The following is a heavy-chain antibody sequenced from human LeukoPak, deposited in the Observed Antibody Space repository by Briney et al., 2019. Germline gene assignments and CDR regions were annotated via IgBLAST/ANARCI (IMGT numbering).Heavy chain of an antibody. D-gene: IGHD2-2*01. V-gene: IGHV1-69*01. Sequence: WASVKVSCKASGGTFSSYAISWVRQAPGQGLEWMGGIIPIFGTANYAQKFQGRVTITADESTSTAYMELSSLRSEDTAVYYCARARDCSSTSCFNYYYYYYMDVWGKGTTVTISS. CDR2: IIPIFGTA. CDR1: GGTFSSYA. J-gene: IGHJ6*03. CDR3: ARARDCSSTSCFNYYYYYYMDV.